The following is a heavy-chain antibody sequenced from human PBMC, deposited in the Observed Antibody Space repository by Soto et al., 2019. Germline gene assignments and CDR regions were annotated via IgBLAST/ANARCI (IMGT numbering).Heavy chain of an antibody. CDR1: GFTFGSHA. V-gene: IGHV3-23*01. J-gene: IGHJ4*02. D-gene: IGHD3-3*01. CDR3: AKEPYSDFWSAYYYFDY. CDR2: ISGSGGSA. Sequence: EVQLLESGGGLVQPGGSLRLSCAASGFTFGSHAMIWVRQAPGKGLESVSAISGSGGSAYYADSVKGRFTISRDNSINTLYLQMNSLRAEDTALYYCAKEPYSDFWSAYYYFDYWGQGTLVTVSS.